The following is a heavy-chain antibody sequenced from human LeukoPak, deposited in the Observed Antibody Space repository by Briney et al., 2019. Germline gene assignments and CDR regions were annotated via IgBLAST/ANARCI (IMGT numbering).Heavy chain of an antibody. V-gene: IGHV3-21*01. D-gene: IGHD3-3*01. J-gene: IGHJ4*02. Sequence: GGSLRLSCAASGFDLNNYAMNWVRQAPGKGLEWVSSISSSSSYIYYADSVKGRFTISRDNAKNSLYLQMNSLRAEDTAVYYCARDFRFLEDYWGQGTLVTVSS. CDR3: ARDFRFLEDY. CDR2: ISSSSSYI. CDR1: GFDLNNYA.